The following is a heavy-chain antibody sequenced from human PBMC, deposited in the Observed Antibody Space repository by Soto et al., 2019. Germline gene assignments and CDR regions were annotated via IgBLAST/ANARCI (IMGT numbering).Heavy chain of an antibody. V-gene: IGHV3-74*01. D-gene: IGHD2-15*01. CDR2: INSDGTTT. CDR3: THCSGESCHGGYFGMDV. CDR1: GFTFSGYW. Sequence: EAQVVESGGGVVQPGGSLRLSCAGSGFTFSGYWMHWVRQSPGKGVVWVSRINSDGTTTAYADSVKGRFTISRDNSKNTLYLQMSSLRAEDTAVYYCTHCSGESCHGGYFGMDVWGQGTTVTVSS. J-gene: IGHJ6*02.